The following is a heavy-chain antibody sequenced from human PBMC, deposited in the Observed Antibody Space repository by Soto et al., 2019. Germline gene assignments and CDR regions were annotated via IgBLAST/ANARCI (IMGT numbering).Heavy chain of an antibody. CDR3: AAATMASYYDFWSVYLLLY. CDR2: IAVGSGNT. J-gene: IGHJ4*01. Sequence: QLQLVQSGPEVKKPGTSVKVSCKASGFTFTSSAVQWVRQARGQRLEWIGWIAVGSGNTNSAQKFQEEVTITVHMSSSTAYMQRRGLDSECTAVYYCAAATMASYYDFWSVYLLLYLVQGTLVTVSS. V-gene: IGHV1-58*01. CDR1: GFTFTSSA. D-gene: IGHD3-3*01.